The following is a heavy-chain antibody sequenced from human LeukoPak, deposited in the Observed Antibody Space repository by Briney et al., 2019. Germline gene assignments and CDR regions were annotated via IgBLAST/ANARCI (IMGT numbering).Heavy chain of an antibody. Sequence: PGGSLRLSCAASGFTFDDYAVHWVRQAPGKGLEWVSGISWNGGSIDYADSVKGRFTISRDNAKNSLYLQMNSLRAEDTAVYYCAREVVPAAIGSSGMDVWGQGTTVTVSS. CDR1: GFTFDDYA. CDR2: ISWNGGSI. J-gene: IGHJ6*02. V-gene: IGHV3-9*01. CDR3: AREVVPAAIGSSGMDV. D-gene: IGHD2-2*01.